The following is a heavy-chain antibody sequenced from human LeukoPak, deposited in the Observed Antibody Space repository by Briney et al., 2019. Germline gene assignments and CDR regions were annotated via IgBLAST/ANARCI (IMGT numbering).Heavy chain of an antibody. V-gene: IGHV3-64D*06. CDR1: GFTFSRYS. Sequence: PGRSLRLSCAASGFTFSRYSMHWVRQAPGKGLEYVSAISPNGDNTYYADSVRGRFTISRDNSKNTLYFQMRSLRPEDTALYYCVKDIAVDGHGYYFQDWGQGTPVTVSS. CDR3: VKDIAVDGHGYYFQD. D-gene: IGHD6-19*01. CDR2: ISPNGDNT. J-gene: IGHJ1*01.